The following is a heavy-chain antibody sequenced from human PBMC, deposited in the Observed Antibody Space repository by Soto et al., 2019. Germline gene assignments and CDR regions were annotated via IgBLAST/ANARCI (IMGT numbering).Heavy chain of an antibody. Sequence: SETLSLTCSVSGDSISTVDYFWAWIRQPPGQALEYIGYIYKSATTYYNPSFESRVAISLDTSKSQFSLNVTSVTAADTAVYFCARGRYCLTGRCFPNWFDSWGQGTLVTSPQ. CDR2: IYKSATT. J-gene: IGHJ5*01. CDR3: ARGRYCLTGRCFPNWFDS. CDR1: GDSISTVDYF. D-gene: IGHD2-15*01. V-gene: IGHV4-30-4*01.